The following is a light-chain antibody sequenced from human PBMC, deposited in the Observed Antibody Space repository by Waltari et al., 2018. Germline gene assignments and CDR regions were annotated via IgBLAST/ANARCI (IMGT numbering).Light chain of an antibody. CDR2: EDT. CDR3: GTWDSSLSGAV. J-gene: IGLJ7*01. CDR1: SSNIGNNY. Sequence: QSVLTQPPSVSAAPGQSVTISSPACSSNIGNNYVSWYRQFPGTAPKLPIYEDTERPSGIPGRFSGSKSGTSATLDITGLQAGDEADYYCGTWDSSLSGAVFGGGTHLTVL. V-gene: IGLV1-51*02.